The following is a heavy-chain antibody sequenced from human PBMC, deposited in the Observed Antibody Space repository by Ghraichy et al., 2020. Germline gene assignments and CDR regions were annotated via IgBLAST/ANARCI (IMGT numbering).Heavy chain of an antibody. CDR2: IYYSGSS. Sequence: SETLSLTCTVSGGSISSYYWSWIRQPPGKGLEWIGYIYYSGSSNSNPSLTSRVTISVDTSKNQFSLKLRSVTAADTAVYYCARYYGSGTYYNGLGYWGQGTLVTVSS. D-gene: IGHD3-10*01. V-gene: IGHV4-59*01. CDR1: GGSISSYY. CDR3: ARYYGSGTYYNGLGY. J-gene: IGHJ4*02.